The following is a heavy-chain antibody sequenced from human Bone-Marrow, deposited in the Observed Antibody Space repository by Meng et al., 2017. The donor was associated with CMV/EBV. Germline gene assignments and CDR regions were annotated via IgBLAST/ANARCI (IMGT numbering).Heavy chain of an antibody. J-gene: IGHJ4*02. D-gene: IGHD2-21*01. V-gene: IGHV3-23*01. CDR1: GFTFSRHA. CDR3: AKEAEIPFDY. CDR2: ISGSGDNT. Sequence: GGSLRLSCAASGFTFSRHAMSWVRQTAENGLEWVSSISGSGDNTYYADSVKGRFTISRDDSKNTLYLQMKSLRVEDTAVYDCAKEAEIPFDYWDQGTLVTVSS.